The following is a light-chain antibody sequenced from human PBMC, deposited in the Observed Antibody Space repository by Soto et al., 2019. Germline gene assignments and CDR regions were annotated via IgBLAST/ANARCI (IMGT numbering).Light chain of an antibody. CDR1: QSVSSSY. J-gene: IGKJ2*01. Sequence: EIVLTQSPGTLSLSPGERATLSCRASQSVSSSYLAWYQQKPGQAPRLLIYGASSRATGIPDRFSGSGSGTDFTLTISTLESEDFAVYYCQQYGSSPTFGQGTKLEIK. V-gene: IGKV3-20*01. CDR3: QQYGSSPT. CDR2: GAS.